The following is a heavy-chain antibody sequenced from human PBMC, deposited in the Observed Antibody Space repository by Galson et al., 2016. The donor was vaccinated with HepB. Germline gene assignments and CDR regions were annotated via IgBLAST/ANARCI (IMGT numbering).Heavy chain of an antibody. J-gene: IGHJ4*02. CDR3: AREGEPKLFDY. D-gene: IGHD3-16*01. V-gene: IGHV3-30*04. CDR2: VSYDGTDK. Sequence: SLRLSCAASGFTLRSHAMHWVRQAPGEGLEWVALVSYDGTDKYYADSVKGRFTISRVNSRNTLYLQMSSLRPDDTAVYYCAREGEPKLFDYWGQGTLVTVSS. CDR1: GFTLRSHA.